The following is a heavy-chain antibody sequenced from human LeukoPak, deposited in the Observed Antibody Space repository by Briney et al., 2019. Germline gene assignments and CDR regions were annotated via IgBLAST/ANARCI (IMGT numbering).Heavy chain of an antibody. CDR3: ARDLWDGDKHYYYYYGMDV. Sequence: PSETLSLTCTVSGGSISSYYWSWIRQPPGKGLEWIGYIYYSGSTSYNPSLKSRVTISVDTSKNQFSLKLSSVTAADTAVYYCARDLWDGDKHYYYYYGMDVWGQGTTVTVSS. CDR2: IYYSGST. V-gene: IGHV4-59*01. CDR1: GGSISSYY. J-gene: IGHJ6*02. D-gene: IGHD4-17*01.